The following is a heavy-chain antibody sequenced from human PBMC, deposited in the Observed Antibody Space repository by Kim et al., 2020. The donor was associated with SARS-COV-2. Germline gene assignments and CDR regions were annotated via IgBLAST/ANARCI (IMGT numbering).Heavy chain of an antibody. CDR2: ISSSSSTI. Sequence: GGSLRLSCAASGFTFSSYSMNWVRQAPGKGLEWVSYISSSSSTIYYSDSVKGRFTISRDNAKNSLYLQMNSLRDEDTAVYYCASPGGSNYYYYGMDVWGQGTTVTVSS. CDR1: GFTFSSYS. J-gene: IGHJ6*02. CDR3: ASPGGSNYYYYGMDV. D-gene: IGHD1-26*01. V-gene: IGHV3-48*02.